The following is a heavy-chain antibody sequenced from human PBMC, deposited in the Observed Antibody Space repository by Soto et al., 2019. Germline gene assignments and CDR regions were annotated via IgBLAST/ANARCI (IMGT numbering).Heavy chain of an antibody. CDR3: ARDLAKGSSRGFDY. CDR2: ISYDGSNK. V-gene: IGHV3-30-3*01. J-gene: IGHJ4*02. Sequence: GGSLRLSCAASGFTFSSYAMHWVRQAPGKGLEWVAVISYDGSNKYYADSVKGRFTISRDNSKNTLYLQMNSLRAEDTAVYYCARDLAKGSSRGFDYWGQGTLVTVSS. CDR1: GFTFSSYA. D-gene: IGHD6-13*01.